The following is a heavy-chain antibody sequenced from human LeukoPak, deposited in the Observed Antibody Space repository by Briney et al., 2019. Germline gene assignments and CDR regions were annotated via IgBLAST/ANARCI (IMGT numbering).Heavy chain of an antibody. CDR2: IYNSGST. CDR3: ARDAVGYCSSTSCSEYYYYYMDV. D-gene: IGHD2-2*01. Sequence: SETLSLTCTVSGYSISSGYYWGWIRQPPGKGLEWIGSIYNSGSTYYNPSLESRVTISVDTSKNQFSLKPSSVTAADTAVYYCARDAVGYCSSTSCSEYYYYYMDVWGKGTTVTISS. V-gene: IGHV4-38-2*02. J-gene: IGHJ6*03. CDR1: GYSISSGYY.